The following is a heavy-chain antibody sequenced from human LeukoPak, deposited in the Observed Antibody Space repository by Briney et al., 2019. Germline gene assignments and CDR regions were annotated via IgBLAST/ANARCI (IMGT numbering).Heavy chain of an antibody. D-gene: IGHD6-6*01. CDR2: IFYIGST. J-gene: IGHJ4*02. V-gene: IGHV4-59*01. Sequence: SETLSLTCTVSGGSISSYYWSWIRQPPGKGLEWIGYIFYIGSTNYNPSLKSRITISVDTSKNQFSLRLSSVTAADTAVYYCARLTQLARGRYWGQGTLVTVSS. CDR1: GGSISSYY. CDR3: ARLTQLARGRY.